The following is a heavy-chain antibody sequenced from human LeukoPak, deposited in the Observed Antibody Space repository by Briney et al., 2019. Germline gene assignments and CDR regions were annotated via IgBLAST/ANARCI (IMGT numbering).Heavy chain of an antibody. CDR1: GFTFSNNG. CDR2: IKQDGSEK. V-gene: IGHV3-7*01. Sequence: GGSLRLSCAASGFTFSNNGMAWVRQAPGKGLEWVANIKQDGSEKYYVDSVKGRFTISRDNAKNSLYLQMNSLRAEDTAVYYCARAYDSSGYYSYYFDYWGQGTLVTVSS. CDR3: ARAYDSSGYYSYYFDY. J-gene: IGHJ4*02. D-gene: IGHD3-22*01.